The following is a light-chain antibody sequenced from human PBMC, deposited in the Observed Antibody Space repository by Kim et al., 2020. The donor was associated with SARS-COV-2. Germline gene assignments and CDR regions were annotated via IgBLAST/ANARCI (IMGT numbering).Light chain of an antibody. CDR1: QSFSSN. V-gene: IGKV3-15*01. CDR2: DTS. CDR3: PQYNVWPLT. J-gene: IGKJ4*01. Sequence: SPGGGATLAGRASQSFSSNLAWYQQKPGQAPRRLIYDTSTRATGIPARFSGSGSGTEFTLTISSLQSEDFAVYYCPQYNVWPLTFGGGTKVDIK.